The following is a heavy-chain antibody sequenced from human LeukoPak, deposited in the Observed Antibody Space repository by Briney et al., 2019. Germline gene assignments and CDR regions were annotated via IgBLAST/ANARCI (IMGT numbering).Heavy chain of an antibody. Sequence: GRSLRLSCAASGFSFSSYAMNWVRQAPGQGLEWFSLISDSGSTTYYANSVKGRFTISRDNSKNTLYLQMNSLRAEDTALYYCAKIWFGHYFDYWGQGTLVTVSS. J-gene: IGHJ4*02. CDR1: GFSFSSYA. V-gene: IGHV3-23*01. D-gene: IGHD3-10*01. CDR2: ISDSGSTT. CDR3: AKIWFGHYFDY.